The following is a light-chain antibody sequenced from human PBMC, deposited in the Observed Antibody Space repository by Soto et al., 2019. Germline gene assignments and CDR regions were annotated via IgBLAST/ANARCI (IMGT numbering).Light chain of an antibody. V-gene: IGKV3-20*01. CDR2: GAS. J-gene: IGKJ1*01. CDR3: QQAFSAEWT. Sequence: EIVLTQSPGTLSLSPGEGATLSCRASQTVISNSLAWYQQKPGQPPRXXIHGASTRAPGIPDRFSGSRSGTDFTLTISSLQPEDFATYFCQQAFSAEWTFGQGTKVDIK. CDR1: QTVISNS.